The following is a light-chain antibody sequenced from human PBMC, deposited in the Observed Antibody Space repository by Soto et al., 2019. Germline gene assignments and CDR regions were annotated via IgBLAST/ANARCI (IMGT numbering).Light chain of an antibody. CDR3: HQRQSWPRT. Sequence: EIVLTQSPGTLSLSPGERAALSCRASQSVRSNSLAWYQQKPGQAPTLLIYAASYRATGIPDRFTGSGSGTDSTLTISSLEPEDSAVYYCHQRQSWPRTFGQGTKVDIK. V-gene: IGKV3D-20*02. CDR1: QSVRSNS. CDR2: AAS. J-gene: IGKJ1*01.